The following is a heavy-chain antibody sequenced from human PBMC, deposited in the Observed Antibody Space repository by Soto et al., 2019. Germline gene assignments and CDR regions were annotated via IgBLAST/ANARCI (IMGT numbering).Heavy chain of an antibody. CDR2: IIPIFGIA. D-gene: IGHD5-12*01. V-gene: IGHV1-69*01. Sequence: QVQLVQSGAEVKKPGSSVKVSCKASGGTFSSYAISWVRQAPGQGREWMGGIIPIFGIANYAQKFQGRVTITADESTSTAYMELSSLISEDTAVYYCARVLTDGYNQGDYWGQGTLVTVSS. CDR1: GGTFSSYA. CDR3: ARVLTDGYNQGDY. J-gene: IGHJ4*02.